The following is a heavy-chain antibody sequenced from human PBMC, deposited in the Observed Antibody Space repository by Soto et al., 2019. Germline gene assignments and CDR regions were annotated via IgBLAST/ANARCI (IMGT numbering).Heavy chain of an antibody. V-gene: IGHV4-34*01. CDR3: ARGITVTTFDY. CDR1: GGTFSGFY. J-gene: IGHJ4*02. D-gene: IGHD4-17*01. CDR2: ILHSGNT. Sequence: SETLSLTCTVYGGTFSGFYWSWIRQPPGKGLEWIGEILHSGNTHYNPSLKSRVTISVDTPKNQFSLKLSSVTAADTAVYYRARGITVTTFDYWGQGTLVTAPQ.